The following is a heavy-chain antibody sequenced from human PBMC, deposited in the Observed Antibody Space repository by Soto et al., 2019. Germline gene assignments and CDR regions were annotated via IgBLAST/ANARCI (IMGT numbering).Heavy chain of an antibody. V-gene: IGHV1-69*13. D-gene: IGHD2-15*01. CDR1: AATFSSYA. J-gene: IGHJ4*02. Sequence: SVKVSCKASAATFSSYAISWVRQAPGQGLEWMGGIIPIFGTANYAQKFQGRVTITADESTSTAYMELSSLRSEDTAVYYCARSRGGSCYSCSFDYWGQGTLVTVSS. CDR2: IIPIFGTA. CDR3: ARSRGGSCYSCSFDY.